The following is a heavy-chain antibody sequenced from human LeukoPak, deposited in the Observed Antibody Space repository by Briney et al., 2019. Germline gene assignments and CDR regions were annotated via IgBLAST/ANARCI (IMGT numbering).Heavy chain of an antibody. D-gene: IGHD5-24*01. CDR1: GGSISSGNY. CDR3: ARVNREMATITP. V-gene: IGHV4-61*02. CDR2: IYTSGST. J-gene: IGHJ4*02. Sequence: SETLSLTCTVPGGSISSGNYWSWIRQPAGKGLEWIGRIYTSGSTNYNPSLKSRVTISVDTSKNQFSLKLSSVTAADTAVYYCARVNREMATITPWGQGTWSPSPQ.